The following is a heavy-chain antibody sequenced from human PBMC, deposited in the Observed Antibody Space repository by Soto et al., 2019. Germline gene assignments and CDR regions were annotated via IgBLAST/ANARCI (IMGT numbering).Heavy chain of an antibody. CDR2: INHSGST. D-gene: IGHD6-13*01. Sequence: SETLSLTCTVSGGSISSGGYYWSWIRQHPGKGLEWIGEINHSGSTNYNPSLKSRVTISVDTSKNQFSLKLSSVTAADTALYYCARGRKQQLVPLYFDYWGQGTLVTVSS. CDR3: ARGRKQQLVPLYFDY. J-gene: IGHJ4*02. CDR1: GGSISSGGYY. V-gene: IGHV4-31*03.